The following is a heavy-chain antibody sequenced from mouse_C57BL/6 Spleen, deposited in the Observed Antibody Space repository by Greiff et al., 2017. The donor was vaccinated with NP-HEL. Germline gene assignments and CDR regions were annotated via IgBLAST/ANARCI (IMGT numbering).Heavy chain of an antibody. CDR1: GFTFSDYY. CDR3: AREGSRSGSSLFDY. Sequence: EVKLMESEGGLVQPGSSMKLSCTASGFTFSDYYMAWVRQVPEKGLEWVANINYDGSSTYYLDSLKSRFIISRDNAKNILYLQMSSLKSEDTATYYCAREGSRSGSSLFDYWGQGTTLTVSS. CDR2: INYDGSST. V-gene: IGHV5-16*01. J-gene: IGHJ2*01. D-gene: IGHD1-1*01.